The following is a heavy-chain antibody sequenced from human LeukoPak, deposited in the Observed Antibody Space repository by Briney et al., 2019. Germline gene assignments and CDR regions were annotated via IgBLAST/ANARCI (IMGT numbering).Heavy chain of an antibody. CDR1: GFTFDDYA. D-gene: IGHD3-10*01. J-gene: IGHJ3*02. V-gene: IGHV3-9*01. CDR2: ISWNSGSI. CDR3: AKADSPSTMVRDPADAFDI. Sequence: GRSLRLSCAASGFTFDDYAMHWVRQAPGKGLEWVSGISWNSGSIGYADSVKGRFTISRDNAKNSLYLQMNSLRAEDTALYYCAKADSPSTMVRDPADAFDIWGQGTMVTVSS.